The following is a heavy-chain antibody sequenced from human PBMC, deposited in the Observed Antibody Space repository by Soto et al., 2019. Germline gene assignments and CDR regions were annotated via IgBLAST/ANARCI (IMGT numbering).Heavy chain of an antibody. V-gene: IGHV1-69*13. CDR2: ITPIFGTS. CDR3: AREARPAVWDY. J-gene: IGHJ4*02. D-gene: IGHD3-16*01. CDR1: GGTFSSYA. Sequence: ASVKVSCKASGGTFSSYAISWVRQAPGQGLEWMGGITPIFGTSNYAQKFQGRVTITADESTSTAYMELSSLRSEDTAVYYCAREARPAVWDYWGQGTLVTVSS.